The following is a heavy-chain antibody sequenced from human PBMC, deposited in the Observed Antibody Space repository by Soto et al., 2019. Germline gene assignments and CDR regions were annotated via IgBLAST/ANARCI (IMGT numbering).Heavy chain of an antibody. V-gene: IGHV2-5*02. CDR3: AHSGGIVGATYFDY. J-gene: IGHJ4*02. Sequence: QITLKESGPTLVKPTQTLTLTCTFSGFSLSTSGVGVGWIRQPPGKALEWLALIYWDDDKRYSPSLKSRLTLTKDTSKTQVVRTMTNMDPVDTATYYCAHSGGIVGATYFDYWGQGTLVTVSS. CDR1: GFSLSTSGVG. CDR2: IYWDDDK. D-gene: IGHD1-26*01.